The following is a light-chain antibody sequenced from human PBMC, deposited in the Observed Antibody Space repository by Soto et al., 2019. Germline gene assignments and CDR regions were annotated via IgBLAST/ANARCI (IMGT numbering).Light chain of an antibody. V-gene: IGKV1-39*01. CDR2: AAY. Sequence: IHITQSPSSLSASVRDGVTITCRSSQNIIRHLNWYQHKPGRAPRPLIYAAYTLQSGVTSRFTGSGSGTEFTLTITGLQPEDLATYYCQNSYNMPIAFGKGTRLEIK. J-gene: IGKJ5*01. CDR1: QNIIRH. CDR3: QNSYNMPIA.